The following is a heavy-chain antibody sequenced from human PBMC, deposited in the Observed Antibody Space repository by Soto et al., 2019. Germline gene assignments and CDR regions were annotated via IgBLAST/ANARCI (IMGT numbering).Heavy chain of an antibody. D-gene: IGHD4-17*01. J-gene: IGHJ5*02. Sequence: SETLSLTCAVSGGSISSGGYSWSWLRQPPGKGLEWIGYIYHSGSTYYNPSLKSRVTISVDRSKNQFSLKLSSVTAADTAVYYCARARLIYGDFTENLFDPWGQGTMVTVYS. CDR2: IYHSGST. CDR1: GGSISSGGYS. V-gene: IGHV4-30-2*01. CDR3: ARARLIYGDFTENLFDP.